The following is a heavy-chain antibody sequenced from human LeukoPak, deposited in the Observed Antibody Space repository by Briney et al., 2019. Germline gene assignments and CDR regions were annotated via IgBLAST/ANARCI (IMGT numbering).Heavy chain of an antibody. CDR1: GFTFSSYA. V-gene: IGHV3-48*04. J-gene: IGHJ1*01. CDR3: ARDGHYDILTGYFQD. Sequence: GGSLRLSCAASGFTFSSYAMSWVRQAPGKGLEWVSYITNSGTTIYYADSVKGRFTISRDNAKNSLYLQMNSLRAEDTAVYYCARDGHYDILTGYFQDWGQGTLVTVSS. CDR2: ITNSGTTI. D-gene: IGHD3-9*01.